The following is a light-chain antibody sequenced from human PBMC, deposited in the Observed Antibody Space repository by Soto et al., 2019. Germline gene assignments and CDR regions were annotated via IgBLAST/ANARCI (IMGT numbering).Light chain of an antibody. CDR1: QGISNY. CDR3: QKYNSAPWT. V-gene: IGKV1-27*01. J-gene: IGKJ1*01. CDR2: VAS. Sequence: DIQMTQSPSSLSASVGDRVTITCRASQGISNYLAWYQQQPGKVPKLLIYVASTLQSGVPSRFSGSGSGTDFTLTISSRQHEDVATYYCQKYNSAPWTFGQGTKVEIK.